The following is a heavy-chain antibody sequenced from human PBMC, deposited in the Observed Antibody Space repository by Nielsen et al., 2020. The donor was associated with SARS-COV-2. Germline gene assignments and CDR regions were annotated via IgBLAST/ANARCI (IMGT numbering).Heavy chain of an antibody. CDR1: GGSISSGDYY. J-gene: IGHJ6*02. Sequence: SETLSLTCTVSGGSISSGDYYWSWIRQPPGKGLEWIGYIYYSGSTYYNPSLKSRVTISVDTSKNQFSLKLSSVTAADTAVYYCARGLGARWYYYYGMDVWGQGTTVTVSS. CDR2: IYYSGST. V-gene: IGHV4-30-4*01. D-gene: IGHD1-26*01. CDR3: ARGLGARWYYYYGMDV.